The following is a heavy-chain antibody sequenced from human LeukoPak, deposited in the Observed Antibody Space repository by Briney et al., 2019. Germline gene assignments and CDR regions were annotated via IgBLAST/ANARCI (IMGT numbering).Heavy chain of an antibody. D-gene: IGHD3-22*01. CDR1: GFTFSSYS. Sequence: PGGSLRLSCAASGFTFSSYSTNWVRQAPGKGLEWVSYISSSSSTIYYADSVKGRFTISRDNAKNSLYLQMNSLRAEDTAVYYCARGGGSGYYLFDYWGQGTLVTVSS. V-gene: IGHV3-48*01. CDR2: ISSSSSTI. J-gene: IGHJ4*02. CDR3: ARGGGSGYYLFDY.